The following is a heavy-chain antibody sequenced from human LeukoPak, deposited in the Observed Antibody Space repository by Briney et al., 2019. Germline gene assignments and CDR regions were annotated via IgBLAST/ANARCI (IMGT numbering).Heavy chain of an antibody. CDR2: ISSSSSYI. Sequence: GGSLRLSCAASGSTFSSYSMNWVRQAPGKGLEWVSSISSSSSYIYYADSVKGRFTIPRDNAKNSLYLQMNSLRAEDTAVYYCARALQRAAPFDYWGQGTLVTVSS. J-gene: IGHJ4*02. V-gene: IGHV3-21*01. CDR1: GSTFSSYS. CDR3: ARALQRAAPFDY.